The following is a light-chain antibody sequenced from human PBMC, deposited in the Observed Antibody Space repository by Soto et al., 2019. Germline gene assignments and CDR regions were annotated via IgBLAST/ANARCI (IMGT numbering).Light chain of an antibody. CDR1: QDIKND. J-gene: IGKJ1*01. V-gene: IGKV1-17*01. CDR3: LQHNSYPRT. CDR2: GAT. Sequence: DIQMTQSPSSLSASVGDRVTVTCRAGQDIKNDLAWFQQKPGKAPKRLIYGATTLQSGVPSRCSGSGSGTEFTLTLSSLQAEDFPTHYCLQHNSYPRTFGQGTKVEIK.